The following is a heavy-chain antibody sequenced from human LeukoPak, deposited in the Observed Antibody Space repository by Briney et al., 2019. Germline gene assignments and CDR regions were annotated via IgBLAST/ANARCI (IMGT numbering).Heavy chain of an antibody. CDR3: AKTITILGGHYYMDV. J-gene: IGHJ6*03. CDR1: GYTFTSYD. Sequence: GASVKVSCKASGYTFTSYDINWVRQATGQGLEWMGWMNPNSGNTGYAQKFQGRVTITRNTSISTAYMELSSLRSEDTAVYYCAKTITILGGHYYMDVWGKGTTVTISS. V-gene: IGHV1-8*03. D-gene: IGHD3-3*01. CDR2: MNPNSGNT.